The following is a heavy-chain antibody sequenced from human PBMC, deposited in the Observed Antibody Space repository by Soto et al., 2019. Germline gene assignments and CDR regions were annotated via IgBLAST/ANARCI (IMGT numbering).Heavy chain of an antibody. V-gene: IGHV4-59*08. CDR1: GGSISSYY. Sequence: QVQLQESGPGLVKPSETLSLTCTVSGGSISSYYWSWIRQPPGKGLEWIGYIYYSGSTNYNPSLKSRVTISVDTSKNQFSLKLSSVTAADTAVYYCARRAAVAATLDAFDIWGQGTMVTVSS. D-gene: IGHD2-15*01. CDR3: ARRAAVAATLDAFDI. J-gene: IGHJ3*02. CDR2: IYYSGST.